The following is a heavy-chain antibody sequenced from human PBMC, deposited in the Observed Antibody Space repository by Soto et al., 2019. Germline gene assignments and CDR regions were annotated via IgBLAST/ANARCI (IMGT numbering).Heavy chain of an antibody. J-gene: IGHJ4*02. Sequence: QVQLVESGGGVVQPGRSLRLSCAVSRFTFSSHAMHWVRQAPGKGLEWVALISSDGSNKYYADSVKGRFTTSRDNSKNTVYLQMNRLRVEDTAVYYCARDDEGGSDCDLGYWGQGALVTVSS. D-gene: IGHD1-26*01. CDR1: RFTFSSHA. CDR3: ARDDEGGSDCDLGY. V-gene: IGHV3-30-3*01. CDR2: ISSDGSNK.